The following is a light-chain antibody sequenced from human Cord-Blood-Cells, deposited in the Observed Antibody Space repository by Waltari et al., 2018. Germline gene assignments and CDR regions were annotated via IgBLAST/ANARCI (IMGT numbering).Light chain of an antibody. CDR2: EVS. V-gene: IGLV2-14*01. CDR3: SSYTSSSTLVV. J-gene: IGLJ2*01. Sequence: QSALTQPASVSGSPGQSITISCTGTSSDVGGYNSVPWYQQHPDKAPKLMIYEVSNRPSGVSNRFSGSKSGNTASLTISGLQAEDEADYYCSSYTSSSTLVVFGGGTKLTVL. CDR1: SSDVGGYNS.